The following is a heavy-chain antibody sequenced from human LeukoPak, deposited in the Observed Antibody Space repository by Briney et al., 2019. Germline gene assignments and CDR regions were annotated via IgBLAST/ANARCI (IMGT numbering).Heavy chain of an antibody. CDR2: MNPNSGNT. V-gene: IGHV1-8*03. Sequence: GASVKVSCKASGYTFTSYDINWVLQATGQGLEWMGWMNPNSGNTGYAQKFQGRVTITRNTSISTAYMELSSLRSEDTAVYYCARVVRAYGDYVYYWGQGTLVTVSS. CDR3: ARVVRAYGDYVYY. D-gene: IGHD4-17*01. CDR1: GYTFTSYD. J-gene: IGHJ4*02.